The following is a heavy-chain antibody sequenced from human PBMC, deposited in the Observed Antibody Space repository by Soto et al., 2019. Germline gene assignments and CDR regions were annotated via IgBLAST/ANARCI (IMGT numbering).Heavy chain of an antibody. J-gene: IGHJ4*02. Sequence: EVQLVESGEGLVQPGGSPRLSCAASGFTFSSYAMHWVRQAPGKGLEYVSAISSNGGSTYYADSVKGRFTISRDNSKNTLYLQMGSLRAEDMAVYYCARGAGWFDYWGQGTLVTVSS. D-gene: IGHD2-15*01. CDR3: ARGAGWFDY. V-gene: IGHV3-64*02. CDR1: GFTFSSYA. CDR2: ISSNGGST.